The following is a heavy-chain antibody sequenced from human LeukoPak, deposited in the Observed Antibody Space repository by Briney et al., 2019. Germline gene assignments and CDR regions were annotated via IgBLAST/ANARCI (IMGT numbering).Heavy chain of an antibody. Sequence: SETLSLTCAVYGGSFSGYYWSWIRQPPGKGLEWIGEINHSGSTNYNPSLKSRVTIPVDTSKNQFSLKLSSVTAADTAVYYCARRVTYYYDSSGYYPLNWFDPWGQGTLVTVSS. CDR1: GGSFSGYY. CDR3: ARRVTYYYDSSGYYPLNWFDP. V-gene: IGHV4-34*01. J-gene: IGHJ5*02. CDR2: INHSGST. D-gene: IGHD3-22*01.